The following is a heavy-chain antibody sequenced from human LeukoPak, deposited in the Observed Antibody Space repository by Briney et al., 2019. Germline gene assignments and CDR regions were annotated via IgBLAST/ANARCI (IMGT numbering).Heavy chain of an antibody. D-gene: IGHD3-3*01. J-gene: IGHJ5*02. CDR2: IYYSGST. CDR3: ARGSYYDFWSGKGSTMYNWFDP. CDR1: GGSISGSISSYY. Sequence: SETLSLTCTVSGGSISGSISSYYWNWIRQPPGKGLEWIGYIYYSGSTNYNPSLKSRVTISVDMSKDQFSLKLSSVTAADTAVYYCARGSYYDFWSGKGSTMYNWFDPWGQGTLVTVSS. V-gene: IGHV4-61*05.